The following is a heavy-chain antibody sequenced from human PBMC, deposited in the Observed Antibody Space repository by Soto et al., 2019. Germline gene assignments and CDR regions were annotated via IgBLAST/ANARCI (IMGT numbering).Heavy chain of an antibody. D-gene: IGHD2-8*01. V-gene: IGHV3-23*01. CDR3: AKDKGYCTNDICYFSY. J-gene: IGHJ4*02. CDR1: GFTFSSYA. Sequence: GGSLRLSCAASGFTFSSYAMSWVRQAPGKGLEWVSAISGSGGSTYYADSVKGRFTISRDNSKNTLYLQMNSLRAEDTAVYYCAKDKGYCTNDICYFSYYGQRTLVTVSS. CDR2: ISGSGGST.